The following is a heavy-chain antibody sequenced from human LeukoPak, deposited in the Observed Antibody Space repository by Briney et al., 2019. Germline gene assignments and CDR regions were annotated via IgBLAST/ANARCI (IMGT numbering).Heavy chain of an antibody. CDR1: GFTFGSYS. CDR3: AREKKQWPSLYNWFDP. D-gene: IGHD6-19*01. V-gene: IGHV3-48*04. CDR2: IGHTGSIT. Sequence: GGSLRLSCAGSGFTFGSYSMNWVRHAPGEGLEWVSYIGHTGSITDYADSVKGRFTVSRDNAKNSLYLQMNSLRAEDTAVYYCAREKKQWPSLYNWFDPWGQGTLVTVSS. J-gene: IGHJ5*02.